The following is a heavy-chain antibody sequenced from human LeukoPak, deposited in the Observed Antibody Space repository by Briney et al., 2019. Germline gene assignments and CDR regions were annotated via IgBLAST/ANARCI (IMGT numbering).Heavy chain of an antibody. CDR3: AREGEGSTMTTRRPFDI. D-gene: IGHD4-17*01. Sequence: SETLSLTCTVPDGSISSHYWSWIRQPPGKGLEWIGYMYYSGSTKYKPSLKSRVIISVDMSKNQFSLKLSSVTAADTAVYYCAREGEGSTMTTRRPFDIWGQGTMVTVSS. CDR2: MYYSGST. CDR1: DGSISSHY. J-gene: IGHJ3*02. V-gene: IGHV4-59*11.